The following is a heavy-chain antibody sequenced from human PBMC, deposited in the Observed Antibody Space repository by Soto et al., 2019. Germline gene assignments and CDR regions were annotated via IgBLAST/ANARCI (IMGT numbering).Heavy chain of an antibody. V-gene: IGHV4-39*01. CDR1: GGSVSTSDYY. D-gene: IGHD1-1*01. J-gene: IGHJ6*02. CDR3: ARHLKSEMERGKAYGMDV. CDR2: IYFSGST. Sequence: QLQLQESGPGLVKPSETLSLTCSVSGGSVSTSDYYWAWIRQPPGKGLEWIGSIYFSGSTYHNPYLKSRVTVSVDTSKNQFSLNLSSVTAADTAVYYCARHLKSEMERGKAYGMDVWGQGTTVTVSS.